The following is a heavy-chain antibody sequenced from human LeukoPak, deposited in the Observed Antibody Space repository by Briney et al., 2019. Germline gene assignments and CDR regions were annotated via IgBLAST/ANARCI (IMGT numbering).Heavy chain of an antibody. CDR3: ARGDSGWYLGLGFDY. V-gene: IGHV4-28*06. CDR1: GYSISSSNW. Sequence: SETLSLTCAVSGYSISSSNWWGWIRQPPGKGLEWIGYIYYSGRTNYNPSLKSRVTMSVDTSKNQFSLKLSSVTAFDTAVYYCARGDSGWYLGLGFDYWGQGTLVTVSS. CDR2: IYYSGRT. D-gene: IGHD6-19*01. J-gene: IGHJ4*02.